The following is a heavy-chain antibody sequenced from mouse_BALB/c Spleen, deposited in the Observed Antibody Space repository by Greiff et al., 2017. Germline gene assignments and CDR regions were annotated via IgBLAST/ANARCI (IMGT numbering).Heavy chain of an antibody. Sequence: EVQLVESGPGLVKPSQSLSLTCTVTGYSITSDYAWNWIRQFPGNKLEWMGYISYSGSTSYNPSLKSRISITRDTSKNQFFLQLNSVTTEDTATYYCARGEGIYYGSSLFADWGQGTLVTVSA. J-gene: IGHJ3*01. CDR1: GYSITSDYA. V-gene: IGHV3-2*02. D-gene: IGHD1-1*01. CDR2: ISYSGST. CDR3: ARGEGIYYGSSLFAD.